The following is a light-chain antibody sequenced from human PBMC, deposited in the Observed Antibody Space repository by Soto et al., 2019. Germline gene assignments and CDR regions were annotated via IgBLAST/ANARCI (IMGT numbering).Light chain of an antibody. Sequence: QSALTQPASVSGSPGQSITISCTGTSSDVGSYNLVSWYQQHPGKAPKLMLYEGSKRPSGVSNRFSGSKSGNTASLTISGLQAEDEADYYCCSYAGSWDVVFGGGTKLTVL. V-gene: IGLV2-23*01. CDR1: SSDVGSYNL. CDR3: CSYAGSWDVV. J-gene: IGLJ2*01. CDR2: EGS.